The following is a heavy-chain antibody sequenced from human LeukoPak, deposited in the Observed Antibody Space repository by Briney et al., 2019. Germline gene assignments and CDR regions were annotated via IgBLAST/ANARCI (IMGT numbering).Heavy chain of an antibody. V-gene: IGHV1-69*05. Sequence: ASVKVSCKASGGTFSNYAITGVRQAPGQGLEWMGGIIPIFATANYAQKFQGRVTITTDDSTSTVQMELSSLRSEDTAIYYCARDGSRDYYYYYMDVWGKGTTVTVSS. CDR1: GGTFSNYA. J-gene: IGHJ6*03. CDR3: ARDGSRDYYYYYMDV. CDR2: IIPIFATA.